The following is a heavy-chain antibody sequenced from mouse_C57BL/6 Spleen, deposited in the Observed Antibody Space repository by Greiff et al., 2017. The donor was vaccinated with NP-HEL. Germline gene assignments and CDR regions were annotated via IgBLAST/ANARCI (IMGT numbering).Heavy chain of an antibody. J-gene: IGHJ1*03. CDR2: IDPETGGT. Sequence: QVQLQQSGAELVRPGASVTLSCKASGYTFTDYEMHWVKQTPVHGLEWIGAIDPETGGTAYNQKFKGKAILTADKSSSTAYMELRSLTSEDSAVYYCDYSNYGWYFDVWGTGTTVTVSS. V-gene: IGHV1-15*01. D-gene: IGHD2-5*01. CDR1: GYTFTDYE. CDR3: DYSNYGWYFDV.